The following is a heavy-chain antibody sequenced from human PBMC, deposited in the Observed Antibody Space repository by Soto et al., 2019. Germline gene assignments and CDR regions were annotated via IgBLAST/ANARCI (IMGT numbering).Heavy chain of an antibody. CDR1: GGSISSSSYY. J-gene: IGHJ4*02. CDR3: AIRGLYFDNKIDY. CDR2: IYYSGSP. V-gene: IGHV4-39*01. D-gene: IGHD3-9*01. Sequence: QLQLQESGPGLVKPSETLSLTCTVSGGSISSSSYYWGWIRQPPGKGLEWIGSIYYSGSPYYNPSLKSRVTISVDTSKNQFSLKLSSVTAADTAVYYCAIRGLYFDNKIDYWGQGTLVTVSS.